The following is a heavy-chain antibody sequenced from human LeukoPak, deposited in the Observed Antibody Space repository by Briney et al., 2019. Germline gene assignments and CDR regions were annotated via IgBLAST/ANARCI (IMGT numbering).Heavy chain of an antibody. V-gene: IGHV4-59*08. D-gene: IGHD1-7*01. CDR1: GGSISSYY. CDR2: IYYSGST. Sequence: SETLSLTCTVSGGSISSYYWSWIRQPPGKGLEWIGYIYYSGSTYYNPSLKSRVTISVDTSKNQFSLKLSSVTAADTAVYYCARRYNWNYAFDIWGQGTMVTVSS. J-gene: IGHJ3*02. CDR3: ARRYNWNYAFDI.